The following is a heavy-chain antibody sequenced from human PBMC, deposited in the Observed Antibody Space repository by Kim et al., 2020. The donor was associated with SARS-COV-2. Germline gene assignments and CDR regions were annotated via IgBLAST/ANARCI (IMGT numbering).Heavy chain of an antibody. V-gene: IGHV5-10-1*01. CDR2: IDPSDSYT. CDR3: ARLSRGWTYGDSGGAQTFLGY. D-gene: IGHD6-19*01. CDR1: GYSFTSYW. Sequence: GESLKISCKGSGYSFTSYWISWVRQMPGKGLEWMGRIDPSDSYTNYSPSFQGHVTISADKSISTAYLQWSSLKASDTAMYYCARLSRGWTYGDSGGAQTFLGYWGQGTLVTVSS. J-gene: IGHJ4*02.